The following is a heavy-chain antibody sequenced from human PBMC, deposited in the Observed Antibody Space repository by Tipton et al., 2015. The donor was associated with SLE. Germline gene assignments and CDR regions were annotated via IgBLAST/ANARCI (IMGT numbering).Heavy chain of an antibody. CDR2: IYYHGTT. CDR3: ARFGGYCSSSSCYEVFDY. J-gene: IGHJ4*02. Sequence: YIYYHGTTSYNPSLKSRVTISADTSKNQFSLRLSSVTAADTAVYYCARFGGYCSSSSCYEVFDYWGQGTLVTVSS. V-gene: IGHV4-30-2*04. D-gene: IGHD2-2*01.